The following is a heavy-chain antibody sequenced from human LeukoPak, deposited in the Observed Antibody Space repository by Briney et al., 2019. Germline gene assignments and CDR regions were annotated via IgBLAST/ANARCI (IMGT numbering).Heavy chain of an antibody. CDR3: ASRVVVATYFDN. Sequence: GGSLRLSCAASGFTFSSCSMSWVRQAPGKGLEWVSYISSSSSSIYYADSVKGRFTISRDNAKNSLYLQMNSLRDEDTAVYYCASRVVVATYFDNWGQGTLVTVSS. D-gene: IGHD1-26*01. CDR1: GFTFSSCS. J-gene: IGHJ4*02. CDR2: ISSSSSSI. V-gene: IGHV3-48*02.